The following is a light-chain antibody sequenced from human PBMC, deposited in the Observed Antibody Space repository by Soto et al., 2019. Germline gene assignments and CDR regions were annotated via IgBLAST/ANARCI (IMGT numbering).Light chain of an antibody. Sequence: QSALTQPASVSGSPGQSITIPCTGTSSDVGSYNLVSWYQQHPGKAPKLMIYEVSKRPSGVSNRFSGSKSGNTASLTISGLQAEDEADYYCCSYAGSSTSVVFGGGTQLTVL. V-gene: IGLV2-23*02. CDR2: EVS. CDR1: SSDVGSYNL. CDR3: CSYAGSSTSVV. J-gene: IGLJ2*01.